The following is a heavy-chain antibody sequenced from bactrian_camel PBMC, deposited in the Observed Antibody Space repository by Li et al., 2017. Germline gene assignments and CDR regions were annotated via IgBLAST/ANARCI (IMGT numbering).Heavy chain of an antibody. Sequence: HVQLVESGGASVQAGGSLRLSCAASGNQFNTFCLGWFRQAPGKEREGVARIDTDGKIAYAGPVQGRFTISQDNAKNTLYLQMNNLKPEDTAMYYCAVGGGSIGTPWPPKTGSGYWGQGTQVTVS. CDR1: GNQFNTFC. V-gene: IGHV3S53*01. J-gene: IGHJ6*01. CDR3: AVGGGSIGTPWPPKTGSGY. CDR2: IDTDGKI. D-gene: IGHD1*01.